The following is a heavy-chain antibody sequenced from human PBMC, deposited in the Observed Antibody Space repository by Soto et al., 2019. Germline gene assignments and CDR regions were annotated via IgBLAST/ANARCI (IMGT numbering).Heavy chain of an antibody. J-gene: IGHJ4*02. CDR3: ARDGVGSYCSGGSCYGGLAGALDY. Sequence: ASVKVSCKASGYTFTSYGISWVRQAPGQGLEWMGWISAYNGNTNYAQKLQGRVTMTTDTSTSTAYMELRSLRSDDTAVYYCARDGVGSYCSGGSCYGGLAGALDYWGQGTLVNVSS. D-gene: IGHD2-15*01. V-gene: IGHV1-18*01. CDR2: ISAYNGNT. CDR1: GYTFTSYG.